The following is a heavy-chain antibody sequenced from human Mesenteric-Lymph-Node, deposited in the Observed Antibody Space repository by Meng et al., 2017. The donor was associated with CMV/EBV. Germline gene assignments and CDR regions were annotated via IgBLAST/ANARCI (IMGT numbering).Heavy chain of an antibody. CDR1: GFTFSSYS. D-gene: IGHD1-26*01. Sequence: GGSLRLSCAASGFTFSSYSMNWVRQAPGKGLEWVSYISSSSSTIYYADSVKGRFTISRDNAKNSLYLQMNSLRAEDTAVYYCAKVIMGPTLLSYFYYGMDVWGQGTTVTVSS. V-gene: IGHV3-48*04. CDR2: ISSSSSTI. CDR3: AKVIMGPTLLSYFYYGMDV. J-gene: IGHJ6*02.